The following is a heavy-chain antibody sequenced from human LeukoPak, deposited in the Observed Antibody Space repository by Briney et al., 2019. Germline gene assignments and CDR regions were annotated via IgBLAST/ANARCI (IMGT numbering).Heavy chain of an antibody. CDR3: ASGTIFGVVIPLNY. CDR1: GGSFSGYY. CDR2: INHSGST. Sequence: SETLSLTCAVYGGSFSGYYWSWIRQPPGKGLEWIGEINHSGSTNYNPPLKSRVTISVDTSKNQFSLKLSSVTAADTAVYYCASGTIFGVVIPLNYWGQGTLVTVSS. D-gene: IGHD3-3*01. J-gene: IGHJ4*02. V-gene: IGHV4-34*01.